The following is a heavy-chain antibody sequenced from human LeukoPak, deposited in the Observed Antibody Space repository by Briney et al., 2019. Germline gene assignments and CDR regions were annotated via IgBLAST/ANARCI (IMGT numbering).Heavy chain of an antibody. V-gene: IGHV5-51*01. Sequence: GESLKISCKGSGYSFTSYWIGWVRQMPGKGPEWMGIIYPGDSDTRYSPSFQGQVTISADKSISTAYLQWSSLKASDTAMYYCARRYKKEDYGDYVGTLSFDYWGQGTLVTVSS. J-gene: IGHJ4*02. CDR3: ARRYKKEDYGDYVGTLSFDY. CDR1: GYSFTSYW. D-gene: IGHD4-17*01. CDR2: IYPGDSDT.